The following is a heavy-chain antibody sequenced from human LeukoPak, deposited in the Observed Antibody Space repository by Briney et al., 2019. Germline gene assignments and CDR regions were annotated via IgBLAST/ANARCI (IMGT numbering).Heavy chain of an antibody. D-gene: IGHD3-22*01. J-gene: IGHJ4*02. Sequence: NPGGSLRLSCAASGFTFSDYYMSWIRQAPGKGLEWVSYISSSGSTIYYADSVKGRFTTSSDNDKNSLYLQMNSMRAEDTAVYYCAGYDSSGYYSYYFDYWGQGTLVTVSS. V-gene: IGHV3-11*01. CDR3: AGYDSSGYYSYYFDY. CDR2: ISSSGSTI. CDR1: GFTFSDYY.